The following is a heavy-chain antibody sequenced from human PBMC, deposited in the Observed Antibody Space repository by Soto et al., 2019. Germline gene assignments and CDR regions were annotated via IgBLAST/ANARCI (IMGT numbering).Heavy chain of an antibody. CDR3: ARQHYDILTGYSTYYYGMDV. Sequence: GESLKISCKGSGYSFTSYWIGWVRQMPGKGLEWMGIIYPGDSDTRYSPSFQGQVTISADKSISTAYLQWSSLKASDTAMYYCARQHYDILTGYSTYYYGMDVWGQGTTVTVSS. J-gene: IGHJ6*02. CDR1: GYSFTSYW. CDR2: IYPGDSDT. D-gene: IGHD3-9*01. V-gene: IGHV5-51*01.